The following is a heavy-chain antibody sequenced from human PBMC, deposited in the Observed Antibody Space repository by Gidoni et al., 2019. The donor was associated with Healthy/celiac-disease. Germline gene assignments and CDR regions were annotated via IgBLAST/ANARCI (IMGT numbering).Heavy chain of an antibody. CDR3: AREYIVVVPAATYNWFDP. J-gene: IGHJ5*02. V-gene: IGHV4-4*07. CDR2: IYTSGST. Sequence: QVQLQESGPGLVKPSETLSLTCTVSGGSISSYYWSWIRQPAGKGLEWIGRIYTSGSTNYNPSLKSRVTMSVDTSKNQFSLKLSSVTAADTAVYYCAREYIVVVPAATYNWFDPWGQGTLVTVSS. CDR1: GGSISSYY. D-gene: IGHD2-2*01.